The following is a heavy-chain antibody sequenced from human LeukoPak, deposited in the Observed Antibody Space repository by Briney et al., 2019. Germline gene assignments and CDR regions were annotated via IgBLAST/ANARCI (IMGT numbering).Heavy chain of an antibody. CDR3: ARAGSSLTFDI. Sequence: PGGSLRLSCAASGFTFSSYSMNWVRQAPGKGLEWVSSISSSSSYIYYADSVKGRFTISRDNTKNSLYLQMNSLRAEDTAVYYCARAGSSLTFDIWGQGTMVTVSS. CDR2: ISSSSSYI. J-gene: IGHJ3*02. V-gene: IGHV3-21*01. D-gene: IGHD6-19*01. CDR1: GFTFSSYS.